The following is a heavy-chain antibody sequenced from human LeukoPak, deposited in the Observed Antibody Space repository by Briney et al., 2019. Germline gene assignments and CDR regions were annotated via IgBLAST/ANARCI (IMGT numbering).Heavy chain of an antibody. CDR3: AKLIAAASNRNFDY. J-gene: IGHJ4*02. CDR1: GVTLSSFA. V-gene: IGHV3-23*01. CDR2: ISGSGGST. D-gene: IGHD6-13*01. Sequence: GGSLRLSCAASGVTLSSFAMSWARQAPGKGLEWVSAISGSGGSTYYADSVKGRFTISRDNSKNTLYLQMNSLRAEDTAVYYCAKLIAAASNRNFDYWGQGTLVTVSS.